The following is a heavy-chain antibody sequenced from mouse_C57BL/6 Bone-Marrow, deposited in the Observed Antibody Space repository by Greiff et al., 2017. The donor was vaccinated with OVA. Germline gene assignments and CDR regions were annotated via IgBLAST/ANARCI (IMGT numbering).Heavy chain of an antibody. J-gene: IGHJ4*01. CDR2: ISSGGSYT. Sequence: EVKLVESGGALVKPGGSLKLSCAASGFTFSSYGMSWVRQTQDKRLEWVATISSGGSYTYYPDSVKRRFTISRDNAKNTLYLQMSSLKSEDTAMYYCAVLGRDYAMDYCGQGTSVTVSS. CDR3: AVLGRDYAMDY. D-gene: IGHD4-1*01. V-gene: IGHV5-6*01. CDR1: GFTFSSYG.